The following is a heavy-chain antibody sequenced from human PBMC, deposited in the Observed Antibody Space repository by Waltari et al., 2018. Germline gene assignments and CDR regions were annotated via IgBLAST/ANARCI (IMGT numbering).Heavy chain of an antibody. CDR1: GFSLSRHW. J-gene: IGHJ3*02. D-gene: IGHD2-15*01. CDR2: IKPDGGEK. Sequence: EEQLVESGGDLVQPGGSLRLSCAASGFSLSRHWMSWVRQAPGKGLGWLANIKPDGGEKYYVDSVRGRFTISRDNAKNSLDLQMNSLRAEDTAVYYCVRDYSFAFDIWGQGTTVTVSS. V-gene: IGHV3-7*01. CDR3: VRDYSFAFDI.